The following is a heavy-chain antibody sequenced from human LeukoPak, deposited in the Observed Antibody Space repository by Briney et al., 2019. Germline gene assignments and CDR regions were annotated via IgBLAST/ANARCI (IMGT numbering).Heavy chain of an antibody. Sequence: ASVKVSCKVSGYTLTELSMHWVRQAPGKGLEWMGGFDPEDGETIYAQKFQGRVTVTEDTSTDTAYMELSSLRSEDTAVYYCATVRQWLVRGYFQHWGQGTLVTVSS. CDR3: ATVRQWLVRGYFQH. CDR2: FDPEDGET. CDR1: GYTLTELS. V-gene: IGHV1-24*01. D-gene: IGHD6-19*01. J-gene: IGHJ1*01.